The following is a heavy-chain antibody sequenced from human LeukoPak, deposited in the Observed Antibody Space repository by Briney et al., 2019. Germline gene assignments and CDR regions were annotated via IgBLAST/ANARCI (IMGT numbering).Heavy chain of an antibody. Sequence: ASVKVSRKASGYTFTSYGISWVRQAPGQGLEWMGWISAYNGNTNYAQKFQGRVTMTADTSTSTAYMELRSLRSDDTAVYYCARGQGNRLLWVGESLSNINPLDYWGQGTLVTVSS. CDR2: ISAYNGNT. D-gene: IGHD3-10*01. CDR1: GYTFTSYG. V-gene: IGHV1-18*01. CDR3: ARGQGNRLLWVGESLSNINPLDY. J-gene: IGHJ4*02.